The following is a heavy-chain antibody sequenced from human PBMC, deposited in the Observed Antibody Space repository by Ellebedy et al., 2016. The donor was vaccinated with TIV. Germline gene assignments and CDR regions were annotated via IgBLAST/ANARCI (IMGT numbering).Heavy chain of an antibody. J-gene: IGHJ2*01. CDR3: ARGSSSWYRYFDL. CDR2: IYRGGST. D-gene: IGHD6-13*01. CDR1: GFTVSSNY. Sequence: GESLKISCAASGFTVSSNYMSWVRQAPGTGLEWVSIIYRGGSTYYADSVKGRFTISRDNSRNMLYLQMNSLRAEDTAVYYCARGSSSWYRYFDLWGRGTLVTVSA. V-gene: IGHV3-66*01.